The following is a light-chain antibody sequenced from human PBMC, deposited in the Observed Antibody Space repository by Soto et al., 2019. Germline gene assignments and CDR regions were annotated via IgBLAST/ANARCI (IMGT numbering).Light chain of an antibody. CDR3: QQYNNWPPIT. V-gene: IGKV3-15*01. Sequence: EIVMGQSPATLSVSPWERATLSCMASQSVSIKLAWYQQKLGQAPRLLIYDTSTRATGIPARFSGSGSGTEFTLTISSLQSEDFAVYYCQQYNNWPPITFGQGTRLQIK. CDR1: QSVSIK. CDR2: DTS. J-gene: IGKJ5*01.